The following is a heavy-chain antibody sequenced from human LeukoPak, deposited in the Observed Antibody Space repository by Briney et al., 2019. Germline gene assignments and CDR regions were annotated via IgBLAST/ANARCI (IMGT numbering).Heavy chain of an antibody. CDR3: ARGNQEKRADTAMVTDLDY. Sequence: GGSLRLSCAASGFTFSGYGMHWVRQAPGEGLEWVAVTSYDGSNKYYADSVKGRFTISRDNSKNTLYLQMNSLRADDTAVYYCARGNQEKRADTAMVTDLDYWGQGTLVTVSS. CDR1: GFTFSGYG. V-gene: IGHV3-30*03. D-gene: IGHD5-18*01. J-gene: IGHJ4*02. CDR2: TSYDGSNK.